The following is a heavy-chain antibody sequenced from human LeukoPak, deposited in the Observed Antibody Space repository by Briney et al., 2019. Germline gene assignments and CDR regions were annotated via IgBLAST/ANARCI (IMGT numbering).Heavy chain of an antibody. CDR1: GYTFTGYY. D-gene: IGHD5-12*01. Sequence: GASVKVSCKASGYTFTGYYMHWVRQASGQGLEWMGWINPNSGGTNYAQKFQGRVTVTRDTSISTAYMELSRLRSDDTAVYYCARGSDVDIVATILSDYWGQGTLVTVSS. V-gene: IGHV1-2*02. CDR3: ARGSDVDIVATILSDY. J-gene: IGHJ4*02. CDR2: INPNSGGT.